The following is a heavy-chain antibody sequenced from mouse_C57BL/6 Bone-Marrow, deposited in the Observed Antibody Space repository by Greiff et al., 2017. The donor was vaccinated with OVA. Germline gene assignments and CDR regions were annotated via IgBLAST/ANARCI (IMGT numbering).Heavy chain of an antibody. V-gene: IGHV1-64*01. CDR2: IHPNSGST. D-gene: IGHD2-1*01. CDR1: GYTFTSYW. J-gene: IGHJ4*01. CDR3: ASCYYGNIYAMDD. Sequence: QVQLQQSGAELVKPGASVKLSCKASGYTFTSYWMHWVKQRPGQGLEWIGMIHPNSGSTNYNEKFKSKATLTVDKSSSTAYMQLSSLTSEDSAVYYGASCYYGNIYAMDDWGQGTSVTVSS.